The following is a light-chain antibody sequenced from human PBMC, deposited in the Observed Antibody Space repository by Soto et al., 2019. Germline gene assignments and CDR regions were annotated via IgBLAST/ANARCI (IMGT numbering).Light chain of an antibody. J-gene: IGLJ1*01. V-gene: IGLV2-14*01. Sequence: QSALTQPASVSGSPGQSITISCTGTSSDVGGYNYVSWYQQHPGKAPKLMIYEVSNRPSGVSNRFSGSKSGNTASLTISGHQAEDEADYYCSSYTSSSTYVFGTGTKGTVL. CDR3: SSYTSSSTYV. CDR1: SSDVGGYNY. CDR2: EVS.